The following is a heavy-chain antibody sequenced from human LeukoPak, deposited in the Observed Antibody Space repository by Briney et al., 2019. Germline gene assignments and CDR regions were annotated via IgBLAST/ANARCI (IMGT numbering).Heavy chain of an antibody. D-gene: IGHD2-15*01. CDR2: INPSGGST. CDR3: ARDAPIYCSGGSCYLFDY. Sequence: ASVKVSCKASGYTFTSYYMHWVRQAPGQGLEWMGIINPSGGSTSYAQKSQGRVTMTRDTSTSTVYMELSSLRSEDTAVYYCARDAPIYCSGGSCYLFDYWGQGTLVTVSS. CDR1: GYTFTSYY. J-gene: IGHJ4*02. V-gene: IGHV1-46*01.